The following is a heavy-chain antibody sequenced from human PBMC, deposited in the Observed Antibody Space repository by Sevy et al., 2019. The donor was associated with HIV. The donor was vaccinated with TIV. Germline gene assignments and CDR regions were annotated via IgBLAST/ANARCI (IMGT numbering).Heavy chain of an antibody. CDR2: ISYDGSNK. CDR1: GFTFSSYG. D-gene: IGHD2-15*01. CDR3: AKDPPVVVAATKDAFDI. J-gene: IGHJ3*02. V-gene: IGHV3-30*18. Sequence: GGSLRLSCAASGFTFSSYGMHWVRQAPGKGLEWVAVISYDGSNKYYADSVKGRFTISSDNSKNTLYLQMNSLRAEDTAVYYCAKDPPVVVAATKDAFDIWGQGTMVTFSS.